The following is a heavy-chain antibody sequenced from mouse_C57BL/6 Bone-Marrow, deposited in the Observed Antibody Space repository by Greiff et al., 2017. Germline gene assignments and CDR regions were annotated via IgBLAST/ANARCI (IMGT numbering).Heavy chain of an antibody. Sequence: EVHLVESGGGLVKPGGSLKLSCAASGFTFSSYAMSWVRQTPEKRLEWVATISDGGSYTYYPDIVKGRFTISRDNAKNNLYLQMSHLKSEDTAMYYCAREASWFAYWGQGTLVTVSA. J-gene: IGHJ3*01. CDR3: AREASWFAY. V-gene: IGHV5-4*01. CDR1: GFTFSSYA. CDR2: ISDGGSYT.